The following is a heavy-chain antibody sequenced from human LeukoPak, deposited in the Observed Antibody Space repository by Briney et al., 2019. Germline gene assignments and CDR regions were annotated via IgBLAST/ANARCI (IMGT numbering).Heavy chain of an antibody. J-gene: IGHJ3*02. CDR2: INSDGNSI. Sequence: PGGSLRLSCGASGFTFSSYWMHWVRQAPGKGLVWVSRINSDGNSINYADSVKGRFTISRDNAKNTLYLQMNSLRAEDTAVYYCAKAYTVIGEDAFDIWGQGTMVTVSS. CDR1: GFTFSSYW. D-gene: IGHD4-17*01. CDR3: AKAYTVIGEDAFDI. V-gene: IGHV3-74*01.